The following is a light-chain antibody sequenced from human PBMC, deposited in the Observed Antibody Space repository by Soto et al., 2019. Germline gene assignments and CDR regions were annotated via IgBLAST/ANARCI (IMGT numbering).Light chain of an antibody. CDR1: SSNIGSNA. CDR2: SNN. V-gene: IGLV1-44*01. CDR3: AAWDDSLNGVL. Sequence: QAVVTQPPSASGTPGQRVTISCSGSSSNIGSNAVNWYQQLPGTAPKLLIYSNNQRPSGVPDRFSGSKSGTSAPLAISGLQSEDEADYSCAAWDDSLNGVLFGGGTKLTVL. J-gene: IGLJ2*01.